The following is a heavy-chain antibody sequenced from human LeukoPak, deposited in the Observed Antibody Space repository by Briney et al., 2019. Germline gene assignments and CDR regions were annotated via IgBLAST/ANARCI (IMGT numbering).Heavy chain of an antibody. CDR3: AKQQGELIEHWYFDY. CDR1: GFKFSDYA. D-gene: IGHD1-7*01. V-gene: IGHV3-23*01. CDR2: VEKTADLA. J-gene: IGHJ4*02. Sequence: GGSLRLSCEASGFKFSDYAMSWLRQATGKGLEGVSTVEKTADLAYYGDSVKGRFTVSRVNSKNTLFLEMNSLRAEDTALYYCAKQQGELIEHWYFDYWGQGTLVTVSS.